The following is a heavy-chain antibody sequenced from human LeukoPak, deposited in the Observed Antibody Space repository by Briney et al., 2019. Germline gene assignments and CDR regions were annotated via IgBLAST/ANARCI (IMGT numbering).Heavy chain of an antibody. CDR1: GFTFSGYS. CDR2: ISSSGSTI. D-gene: IGHD3-10*02. Sequence: GGSLRLSCAASGFTFSGYSMNWVRQAPGKGLEWVSYISSSGSTIYYADSVKGRFTISRDNAKNSLYLQMNSLRAEDTAVYYCAELGITMIGGVWGKGSTVTISS. V-gene: IGHV3-48*04. J-gene: IGHJ6*04. CDR3: AELGITMIGGV.